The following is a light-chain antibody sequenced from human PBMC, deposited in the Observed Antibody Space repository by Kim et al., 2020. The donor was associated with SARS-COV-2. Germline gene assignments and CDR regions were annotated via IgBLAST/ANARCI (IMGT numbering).Light chain of an antibody. CDR3: QAWDSSTVV. CDR1: KLGDKY. Sequence: VSPGQTASITCAGDKLGDKYACWYQQKPGQSPVMVIYQDSKRPSGIPERFSGSNSGNTATLTISGTQAMDEADYYCQAWDSSTVVFGGGTKLTVL. CDR2: QDS. J-gene: IGLJ2*01. V-gene: IGLV3-1*01.